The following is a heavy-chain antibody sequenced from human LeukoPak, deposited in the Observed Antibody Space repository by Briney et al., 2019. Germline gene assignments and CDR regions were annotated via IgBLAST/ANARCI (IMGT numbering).Heavy chain of an antibody. CDR3: ARWSIVGATTVRAYYFDY. CDR2: INPNSGGT. Sequence: ASVKVSCKASGYTFTGYYMHWVRQAPGQGLEWMGWINPNSGGTNYAQKFQGRVTMTRDTSISTAYMELSRLRSDDTAVYYCARWSIVGATTVRAYYFDYWGQGTLVTVSS. CDR1: GYTFTGYY. V-gene: IGHV1-2*02. D-gene: IGHD1-26*01. J-gene: IGHJ4*02.